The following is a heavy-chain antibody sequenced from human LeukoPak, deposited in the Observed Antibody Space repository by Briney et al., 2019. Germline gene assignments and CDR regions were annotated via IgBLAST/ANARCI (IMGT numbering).Heavy chain of an antibody. CDR3: ASSGRGWLQYDAFDI. Sequence: GESLKISCKGSGYSFTSYWIGWVRQMPGKGLEWMGIIYPGDSDTRYSPSFQGQVTISADKSISTAYLQWSSLKASDTAMYYCASSGRGWLQYDAFDIWGQGTMVTVSS. J-gene: IGHJ3*02. CDR2: IYPGDSDT. CDR1: GYSFTSYW. V-gene: IGHV5-51*01. D-gene: IGHD5-24*01.